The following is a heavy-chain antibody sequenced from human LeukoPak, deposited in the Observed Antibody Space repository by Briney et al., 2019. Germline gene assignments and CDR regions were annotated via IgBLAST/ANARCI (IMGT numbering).Heavy chain of an antibody. V-gene: IGHV1-46*01. D-gene: IGHD2-15*01. J-gene: IGHJ4*02. CDR1: GYTFTSYY. CDR3: ARAYCSGGNCYSRADY. Sequence: ASVKVSCTASGYTFTSYYMYWVRQAPGQGLEWMGIINPSGGSTSYAQKFQGRVTMTSDTSTSTVYMELSSLRSEDTAVYYCARAYCSGGNCYSRADYWGQGTLVTVSS. CDR2: INPSGGST.